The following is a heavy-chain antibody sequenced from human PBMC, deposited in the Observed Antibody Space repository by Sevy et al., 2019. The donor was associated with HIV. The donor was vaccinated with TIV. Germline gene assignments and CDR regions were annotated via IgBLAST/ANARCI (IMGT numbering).Heavy chain of an antibody. J-gene: IGHJ6*02. CDR1: GFTFSIYW. CDR3: AREGVDFWSGPVDYYYGMDV. D-gene: IGHD3-3*01. V-gene: IGHV3-74*01. Sequence: GGSLRLSCEVSGFTFSIYWMHWVRQAPGKGLVWVSRINGDGNSPIYADSVQGRFTISRDNAKNTLFLQMNSLRAEDTGIYYCAREGVDFWSGPVDYYYGMDVWGQGTTVTVSS. CDR2: INGDGNSP.